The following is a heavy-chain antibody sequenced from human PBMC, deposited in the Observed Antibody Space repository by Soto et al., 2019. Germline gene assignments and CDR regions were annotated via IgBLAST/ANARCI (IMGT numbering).Heavy chain of an antibody. J-gene: IGHJ3*02. CDR1: GGTFSSYA. V-gene: IGHV1-69*13. D-gene: IGHD3-22*01. Sequence: ASVKVSCKASGGTFSSYAISWVRQAPGQGLEWMGGIIPIFGTANYAQKFQGRVTITADESTSTAYMELSSLRSEDTAVYYCARCLQHSERGVDYYDSSGYYYAGYDAFDIWGQGTMVTVSS. CDR2: IIPIFGTA. CDR3: ARCLQHSERGVDYYDSSGYYYAGYDAFDI.